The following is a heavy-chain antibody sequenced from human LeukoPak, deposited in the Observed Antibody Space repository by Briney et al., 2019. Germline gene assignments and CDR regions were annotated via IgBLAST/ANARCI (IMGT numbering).Heavy chain of an antibody. CDR3: ARGHLGIVVAPDY. CDR1: GGSISSGGYY. D-gene: IGHD3-22*01. V-gene: IGHV4-31*03. CDR2: IYYSGST. J-gene: IGHJ4*02. Sequence: SETPSLTCTVSGGSISSGGYYWSWIRQHPGKGLEWIGYIYYSGSTYYNPSLKSRVTISVDTSKNQFSLKLSSVTAADTAVYYCARGHLGIVVAPDYWGQGTLVTVSS.